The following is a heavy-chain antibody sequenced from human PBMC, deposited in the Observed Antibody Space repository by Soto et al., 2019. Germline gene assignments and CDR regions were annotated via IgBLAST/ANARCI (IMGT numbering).Heavy chain of an antibody. Sequence: EVQLVESGGGLVKPGGSLRLSCAASGFTFSNFAMNCVRQAPGRGLEWVSSISSSTTYIYYADSVKGRFTISRDNAKNSLYLQMNSMRVEDAAVYFCARVASSGWSDCGQGTLDTVST. J-gene: IGHJ4*02. CDR1: GFTFSNFA. CDR3: ARVASSGWSD. D-gene: IGHD6-19*01. V-gene: IGHV3-21*01. CDR2: ISSSTTYI.